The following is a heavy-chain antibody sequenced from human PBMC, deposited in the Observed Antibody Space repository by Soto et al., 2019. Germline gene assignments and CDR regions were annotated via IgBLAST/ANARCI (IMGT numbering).Heavy chain of an antibody. D-gene: IGHD4-17*01. J-gene: IGHJ5*02. Sequence: GASVKVSCKASGYTFTSYGISWVRQAPGQGLEWMGWISAYNGNTNYAQKLQGRVTMTTDTSTSTAYMELRSLRSDDTAVYYCARGGSQYGDYGDWFGRWAKGSLVTVGS. CDR1: GYTFTSYG. V-gene: IGHV1-18*01. CDR3: ARGGSQYGDYGDWFGR. CDR2: ISAYNGNT.